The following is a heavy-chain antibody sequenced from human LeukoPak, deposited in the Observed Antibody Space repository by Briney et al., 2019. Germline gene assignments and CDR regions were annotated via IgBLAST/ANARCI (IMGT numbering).Heavy chain of an antibody. V-gene: IGHV3-48*01. CDR2: IHSTSGSI. D-gene: IGHD2-21*02. CDR1: GFTFSNYH. Sequence: GGSLRLSCAASGFTFSNYHMNWLRQAPGKGLEWLSYIHSTSGSIHYADSVKGRFTISRDNAKSSLYLQMNSLRAEDTAVYYCSRVVQDVTGADYWGQGALVIVSS. J-gene: IGHJ4*02. CDR3: SRVVQDVTGADY.